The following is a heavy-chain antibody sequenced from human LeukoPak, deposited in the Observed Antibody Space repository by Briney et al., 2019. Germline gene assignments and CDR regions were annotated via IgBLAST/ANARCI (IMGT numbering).Heavy chain of an antibody. CDR1: GFTFSSHW. J-gene: IGHJ4*02. Sequence: GGSLRLSCAASGFTFSSHWMTWVRQPPGKGLEWVANIKEDGSVKYYVDSVKGRFTISRDNTKNALYLQMNSLRADDTAVYFCARDSTWLLDYWGQGTLITVSS. V-gene: IGHV3-7*03. CDR2: IKEDGSVK. D-gene: IGHD6-19*01. CDR3: ARDSTWLLDY.